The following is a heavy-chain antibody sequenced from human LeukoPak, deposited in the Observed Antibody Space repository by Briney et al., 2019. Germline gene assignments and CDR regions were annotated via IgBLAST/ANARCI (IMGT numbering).Heavy chain of an antibody. CDR3: ARDGDVVVPAAIPLDPYYYYYMDV. CDR2: ISYDGSNK. Sequence: GGSLRLSCAASGFTFSSYAMHWVRQAPGKGLEWVAVISYDGSNKYYADSVKGRFTISRDNSKNTLYLQMNSPRAEDTAVYYCARDGDVVVPAAIPLDPYYYYYMDVWGKGTTVTVSS. J-gene: IGHJ6*03. CDR1: GFTFSSYA. V-gene: IGHV3-30-3*01. D-gene: IGHD2-2*02.